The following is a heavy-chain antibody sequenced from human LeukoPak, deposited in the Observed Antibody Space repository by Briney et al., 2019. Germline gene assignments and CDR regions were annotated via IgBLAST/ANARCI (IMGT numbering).Heavy chain of an antibody. CDR1: GFTFSNYA. V-gene: IGHV3-64D*06. J-gene: IGHJ4*02. D-gene: IGHD1-26*01. CDR3: VKGGYGSGSYFDY. CDR2: ISINGGSS. Sequence: GGSLRLSCSASGFTFSNYAMHCVRQAPGKGLEYVSAISINGGSSYYAHSVKGRFTISRDNSKNTLYLQMSSLRAEDTAVYYCVKGGYGSGSYFDYWGRGTLVTVSS.